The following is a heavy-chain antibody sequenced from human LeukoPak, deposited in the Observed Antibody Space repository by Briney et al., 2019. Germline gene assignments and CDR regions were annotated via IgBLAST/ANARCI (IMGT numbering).Heavy chain of an antibody. CDR3: ARDMSIAARHFDY. CDR2: IYSGGST. Sequence: GGSLRLSCAASGFTVSGNYMSWVRQAPGKGLEWVSVIYSGGSTYYADSVKGRFTISRDNSKNTLYLQMNSLRAEDTAVYYCARDMSIAARHFDYWGQGTLVTVSS. J-gene: IGHJ4*02. V-gene: IGHV3-66*01. CDR1: GFTVSGNY. D-gene: IGHD6-6*01.